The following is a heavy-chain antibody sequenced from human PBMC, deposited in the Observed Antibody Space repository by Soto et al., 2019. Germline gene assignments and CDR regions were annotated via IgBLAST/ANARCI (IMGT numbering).Heavy chain of an antibody. V-gene: IGHV1-24*01. D-gene: IGHD4-4*01. CDR3: ATKTNSYSNSLVY. Sequence: ASVKVCCKVSGYTLTELCMHWVRQAPGKGIEWMGGFDPEDGETIYAQKFQGRVTMTEDTSTDTAYMELSSLRSEDTAVYYCATKTNSYSNSLVYWGQGTLVTVSS. CDR1: GYTLTELC. CDR2: FDPEDGET. J-gene: IGHJ4*02.